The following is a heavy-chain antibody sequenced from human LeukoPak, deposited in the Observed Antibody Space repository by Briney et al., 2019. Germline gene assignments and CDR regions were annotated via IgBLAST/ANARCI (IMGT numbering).Heavy chain of an antibody. CDR2: IYYSGST. CDR1: GGSISRSSYY. V-gene: IGHV4-61*05. Sequence: SETLSLTCTVSGGSISRSSYYWGWIRQPPGEGLEWIGYIYYSGSTNYNPSLKSRDTISVDTSKNQFSLKLSSVTAADTAVYYCARGLWYFDLWGRGTLVTVSS. J-gene: IGHJ2*01. CDR3: ARGLWYFDL.